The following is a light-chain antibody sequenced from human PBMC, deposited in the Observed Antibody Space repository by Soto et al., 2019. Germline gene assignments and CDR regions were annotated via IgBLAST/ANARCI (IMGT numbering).Light chain of an antibody. CDR1: SIDIGAYNY. CDR3: CSYAGGYTYL. V-gene: IGLV2-8*01. Sequence: QSGLTQPPSASGSPGQSVTISCTGTSIDIGAYNYVSWYQQHPGKAPKLIIYEVNERPSGVPDRFSGSKSGNTASLTVSGLQAEDEADYFCCSYAGGYTYLFGTGTKVTVL. CDR2: EVN. J-gene: IGLJ1*01.